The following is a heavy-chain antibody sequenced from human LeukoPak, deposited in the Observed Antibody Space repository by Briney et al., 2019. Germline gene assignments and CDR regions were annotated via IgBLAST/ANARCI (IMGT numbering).Heavy chain of an antibody. CDR2: ISAYNGNT. J-gene: IGHJ4*02. CDR1: GYTFTSYG. Sequence: GASVKVSCKASGYTFTSYGISWVRQAPGQGLEWMGWISAYNGNTNYAQKLQGRVTMTTDTSTSTAYMELRSLRSDDTAVYYCARVPYYYDSSGYTPDYWGQGTLVTVSS. CDR3: ARVPYYYDSSGYTPDY. V-gene: IGHV1-18*01. D-gene: IGHD3-22*01.